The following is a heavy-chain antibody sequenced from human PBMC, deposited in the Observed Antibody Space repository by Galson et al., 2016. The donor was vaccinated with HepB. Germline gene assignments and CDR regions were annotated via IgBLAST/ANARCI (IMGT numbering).Heavy chain of an antibody. Sequence: SLRLSCAASGFTFSNYWMYWVRQAPGKGLVWVSRIKTDGSITGYADSVKGRFTISRANGKKTMYLQMNSLRAEDTALYYCARGRRGAISDFLDSWGQGTLVTVSS. D-gene: IGHD3-10*01. CDR1: GFTFSNYW. J-gene: IGHJ4*02. CDR3: ARGRRGAISDFLDS. CDR2: IKTDGSIT. V-gene: IGHV3-74*01.